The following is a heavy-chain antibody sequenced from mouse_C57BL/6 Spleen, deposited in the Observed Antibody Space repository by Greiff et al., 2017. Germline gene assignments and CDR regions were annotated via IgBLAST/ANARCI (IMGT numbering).Heavy chain of an antibody. CDR2: IYPGSGST. CDR1: GYNFTSYW. D-gene: IGHD1-1*01. J-gene: IGHJ2*02. V-gene: IGHV1-55*01. CDR3: AGVNYYGSSYEGDY. Sequence: QVQLKQPGAELVKPGASVKLSCKASGYNFTSYWITWVKQRPGQGLEWIGDIYPGSGSTNYNEKFKSKATLTVDTSSSTAYMQLSSLTSEDSAVYYCAGVNYYGSSYEGDYWGQGTSLTVSS.